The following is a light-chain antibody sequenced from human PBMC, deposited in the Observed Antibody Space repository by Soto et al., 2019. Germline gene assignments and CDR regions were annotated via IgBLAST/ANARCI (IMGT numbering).Light chain of an antibody. CDR1: SGHSSYI. Sequence: QPVLTQSSSASASLGSSVKLTCTLSSGHSSYIIAWHQQQPGKAPRYLMKLEGSGSYNKGSGVPDRFSGSSSGADRYLTIASLQFEEEAAYYCETWDSNPRVFGGGTQLTVL. J-gene: IGLJ3*02. V-gene: IGLV4-60*02. CDR2: LEGSGSY. CDR3: ETWDSNPRV.